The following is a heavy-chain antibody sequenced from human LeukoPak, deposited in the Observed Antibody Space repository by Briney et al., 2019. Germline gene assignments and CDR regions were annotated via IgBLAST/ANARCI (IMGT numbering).Heavy chain of an antibody. CDR1: GYSFTTYW. D-gene: IGHD3-10*01. CDR3: ASKITMGAFDI. Sequence: GESLKISCKASGYSFTTYWIGWVRQMPGKGLELMGIIYPGDSDTRYSPSFQGQVTISADKSINTAYLQWSSLKASDTAMYYCASKITMGAFDIWGQGTMVTVSS. V-gene: IGHV5-51*01. J-gene: IGHJ3*02. CDR2: IYPGDSDT.